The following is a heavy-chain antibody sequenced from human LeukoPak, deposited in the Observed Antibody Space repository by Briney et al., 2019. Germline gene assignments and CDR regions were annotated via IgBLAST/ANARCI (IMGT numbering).Heavy chain of an antibody. Sequence: PGGSLRLSCAASGFTFSSYAMSWVRQAPGKGLEWVSAISGSGGSTYYADSVKGRFTISRDNSKNTLYLQMNSLRAEDTAVYYRANWGLLAARHDADYWGQGTLVTVSS. J-gene: IGHJ4*02. V-gene: IGHV3-23*01. CDR3: ANWGLLAARHDADY. D-gene: IGHD6-6*01. CDR1: GFTFSSYA. CDR2: ISGSGGST.